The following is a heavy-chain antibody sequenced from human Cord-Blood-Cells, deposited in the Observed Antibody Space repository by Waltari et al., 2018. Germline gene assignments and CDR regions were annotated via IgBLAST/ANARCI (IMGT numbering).Heavy chain of an antibody. CDR3: ARGLVHIAAAGNAFDI. CDR1: GGSFSGYY. V-gene: IGHV4-34*01. Sequence: QVQLQQWGAGLLKPSETLSLTCAVYGGSFSGYYWSWIRQPPGKGLELIGEINHSGSTNNTPSLKSRVTISVDTSKNQFSLKLSSVTAADTDVYYCARGLVHIAAAGNAFDIWGQGTMVTVSS. D-gene: IGHD6-13*01. J-gene: IGHJ3*02. CDR2: INHSGST.